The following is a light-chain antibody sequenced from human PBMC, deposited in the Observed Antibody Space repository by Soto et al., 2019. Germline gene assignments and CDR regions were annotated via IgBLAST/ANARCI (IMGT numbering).Light chain of an antibody. J-gene: IGKJ4*01. V-gene: IGKV1-5*01. CDR3: QQYSSYPLT. CDR2: DAA. Sequence: DLQMTQSPSTLSASVADRVTIACRASQAISGYLAWYQRKPGKAPKLLIYDAANLQTGVSSRFSGSGSGTEFTLTINSLQPDDFATYYCQQYSSYPLTFGGGTKVEIK. CDR1: QAISGY.